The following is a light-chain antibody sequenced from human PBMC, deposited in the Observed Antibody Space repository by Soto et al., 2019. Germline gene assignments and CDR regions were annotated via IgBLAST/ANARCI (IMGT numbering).Light chain of an antibody. CDR3: QSYDSSLSGAV. CDR2: ANS. CDR1: SSNIGAGYD. Sequence: QSVLTQPPSVSGAPGQRVTISCTGSSSNIGAGYDVQWYQQFPGTAPKLLIYANSNRPSGVPDRFSGSKSGTSGSLAITGLQAEDEADYYCQSYDSSLSGAVFGGGTKLTVL. J-gene: IGLJ2*01. V-gene: IGLV1-40*01.